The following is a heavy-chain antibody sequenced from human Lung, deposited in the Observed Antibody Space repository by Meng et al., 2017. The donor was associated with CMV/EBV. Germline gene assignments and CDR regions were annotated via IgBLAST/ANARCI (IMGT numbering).Heavy chain of an antibody. CDR3: ARDAVVGPTSRSGIGYFDQ. J-gene: IGHJ4*02. CDR2: ISFDASNK. CDR1: GFSISPYA. V-gene: IGHV3-30*01. D-gene: IGHD1-26*01. Sequence: GXSLRLXCAASGFSISPYAMQWVRQAPGKGLEWVAVISFDASNKRYADSVKGRFAISRDNSKDTLYLEMNSLRTEDTAVYYCARDAVVGPTSRSGIGYFDQWXQGTLVTVSS.